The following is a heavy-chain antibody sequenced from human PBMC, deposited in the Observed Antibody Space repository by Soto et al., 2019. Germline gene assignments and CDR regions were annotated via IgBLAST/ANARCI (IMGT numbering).Heavy chain of an antibody. CDR2: IYYSGST. V-gene: IGHV4-31*03. J-gene: IGHJ4*02. Sequence: QVQLQESGPGLVKPSQTLSLTCTVSGGSISSGGYYWSWIRQHPGKGLEWIGDIYYSGSTYYNPSLKRRVTISVDTSKNQFSLKLSSVTAADTAVYYCAREQPGIAVAGGFDYWGQGTLVTVSS. CDR3: AREQPGIAVAGGFDY. D-gene: IGHD6-19*01. CDR1: GGSISSGGYY.